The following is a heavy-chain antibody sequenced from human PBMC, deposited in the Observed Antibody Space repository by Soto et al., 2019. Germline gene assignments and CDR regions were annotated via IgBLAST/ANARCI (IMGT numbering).Heavy chain of an antibody. D-gene: IGHD1-26*01. J-gene: IGHJ4*02. CDR1: GYSFTSQW. CDR3: ARSYSGTSVFDY. Sequence: GESLKISCKGSGYSFTSQWIAWVRQMPGKGLEWMGVIYPGDSDTRYNPSVQGQVTISADKFISTAYLQWSSLKASDTAMYYCARSYSGTSVFDYWGQGTLVTVSS. V-gene: IGHV5-51*01. CDR2: IYPGDSDT.